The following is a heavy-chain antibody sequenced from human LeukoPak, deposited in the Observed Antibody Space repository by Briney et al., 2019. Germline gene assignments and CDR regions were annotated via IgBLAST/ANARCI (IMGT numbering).Heavy chain of an antibody. CDR2: ISWNSGTI. J-gene: IGHJ6*02. V-gene: IGHV3-9*01. CDR1: GFTFSTYW. Sequence: GGSLRLSCAASGFTFSTYWMHWVRQAPGKGLEWVSGISWNSGTIGYADSVKGRFTISRDNAKNSLYLHVNSLSTEDTALYYCAKDVSNTGYYYYGMGVWGQGTTVTVSS. D-gene: IGHD5/OR15-5a*01. CDR3: AKDVSNTGYYYYGMGV.